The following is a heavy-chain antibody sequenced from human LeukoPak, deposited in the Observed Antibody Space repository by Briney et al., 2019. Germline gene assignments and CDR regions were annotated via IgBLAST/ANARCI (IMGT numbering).Heavy chain of an antibody. Sequence: PGGSLRLSCAASGFTVSSNCMSWVRQAPGKGLEWVSVIYSCGSTYYADSVKGRFTISRDNSKNTLYLQMNSLRAEDTAVYYCARDQRVWFGELPNYYYYMDVWGKGTTVTVSS. J-gene: IGHJ6*03. D-gene: IGHD3-10*01. CDR1: GFTVSSNC. V-gene: IGHV3-53*01. CDR2: IYSCGST. CDR3: ARDQRVWFGELPNYYYYMDV.